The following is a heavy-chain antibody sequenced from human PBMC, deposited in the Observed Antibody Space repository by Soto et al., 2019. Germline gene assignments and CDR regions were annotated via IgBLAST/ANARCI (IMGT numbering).Heavy chain of an antibody. D-gene: IGHD4-17*01. Sequence: SETLSLTCAVSGGSISSGGYSWSWIRQPPGKGLEWIGYIYHSGSTYYNPSLKSRVTISVDRSKNQFSLKLSSVTAADTAVYYCAREGSTVPTIPVDYWGQGTLVTVSS. V-gene: IGHV4-30-2*01. CDR3: AREGSTVPTIPVDY. CDR2: IYHSGST. J-gene: IGHJ4*02. CDR1: GGSISSGGYS.